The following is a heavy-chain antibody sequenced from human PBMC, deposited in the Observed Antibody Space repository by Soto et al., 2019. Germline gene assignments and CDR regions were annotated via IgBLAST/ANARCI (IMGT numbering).Heavy chain of an antibody. J-gene: IGHJ5*02. CDR3: ARGMVRGVIDWFDP. Sequence: SETLSLTHPVSGCSISSGDYYWSWIRQPPGKGLEWIGYIYYSGSTYYNPSLKSRVTISVDTSKNQFSLKLSSVTAADAAVYYCARGMVRGVIDWFDPWGQGTLVPVSS. CDR2: IYYSGST. V-gene: IGHV4-30-4*01. D-gene: IGHD3-10*01. CDR1: GCSISSGDYY.